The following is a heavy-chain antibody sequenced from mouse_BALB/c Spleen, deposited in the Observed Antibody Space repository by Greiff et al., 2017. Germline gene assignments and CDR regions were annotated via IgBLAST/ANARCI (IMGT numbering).Heavy chain of an antibody. Sequence: VKLMESGGGLVQPGGSRKLSCAASGFTFSSFGMHWVRQAPEKGLEWLGVIWSGGSTDYNAAFISRLSISKDNSKSQVFFKMNSLQADDTAIYYCARNGYYYGSSYPYYAMDYWGQGTSVTVSS. V-gene: IGHV2-4-1*01. D-gene: IGHD1-1*01. J-gene: IGHJ4*01. CDR2: IWSGGST. CDR3: ARNGYYYGSSYPYYAMDY. CDR1: GFTFSSFG.